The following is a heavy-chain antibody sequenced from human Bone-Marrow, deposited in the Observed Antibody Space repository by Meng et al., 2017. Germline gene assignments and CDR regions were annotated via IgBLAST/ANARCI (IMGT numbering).Heavy chain of an antibody. V-gene: IGHV3-48*03. Sequence: GESLMISCAASGFTFSSYEMNWVRPAPGKGLEWVSYISSSGSTIYYADSVKGRFTISRDNAKNSLYLQMNSLRAEDTAVYYCARGEPYGDYPSYNWFDPWGQGTLVTVSS. J-gene: IGHJ5*02. CDR1: GFTFSSYE. CDR3: ARGEPYGDYPSYNWFDP. CDR2: ISSSGSTI. D-gene: IGHD4-17*01.